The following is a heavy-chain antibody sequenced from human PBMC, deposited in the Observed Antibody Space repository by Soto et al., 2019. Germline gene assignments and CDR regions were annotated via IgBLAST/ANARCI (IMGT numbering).Heavy chain of an antibody. CDR3: AGKGYCSSTSCYGYYYYYGMDV. CDR1: GGSLSGFY. CDR2: INHSGST. Sequence: PSEPLSLTCAVFGGSLSGFYWSWIRQPTGKGLEWIGEINHSGSTNYNPSLKSRVTISVDTSKNQFSLKLSSVTAADTAVYYCAGKGYCSSTSCYGYYYYYGMDVWGQGTTVTVSS. J-gene: IGHJ6*02. D-gene: IGHD2-2*01. V-gene: IGHV4-34*01.